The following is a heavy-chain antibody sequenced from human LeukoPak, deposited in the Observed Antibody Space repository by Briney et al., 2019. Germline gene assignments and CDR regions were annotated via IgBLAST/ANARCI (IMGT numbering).Heavy chain of an antibody. V-gene: IGHV3-7*01. J-gene: IGHJ5*02. CDR2: IKQDGSEK. CDR3: ARDAEVGTLFGVLSRYNWFDP. CDR1: GFSFSYYW. Sequence: GGSLRLSCAASGFSFSYYWMSWVRQAPGKGLDWVANIKQDGSEKYYVDSVKGRFTISRDNAKKSLYLQMNSLRVEDTAVYYCARDAEVGTLFGVLSRYNWFDPWGQGALVTVSS. D-gene: IGHD3-3*01.